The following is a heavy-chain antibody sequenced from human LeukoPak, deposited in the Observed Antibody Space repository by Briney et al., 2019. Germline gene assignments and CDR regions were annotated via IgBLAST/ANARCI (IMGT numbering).Heavy chain of an antibody. CDR1: GGSISSSNW. Sequence: SETLFLTCTVPGGSISSSNWWSWVRQPPGKGLEWIGEIYHSGSTNYNPSLKSRVTISVDKSKNQFSLRLSSVTAADTAVYYCARSIAAAGGRGEPFDYWGQGTLVTVSS. J-gene: IGHJ4*02. CDR3: ARSIAAAGGRGEPFDY. V-gene: IGHV4-4*02. CDR2: IYHSGST. D-gene: IGHD6-13*01.